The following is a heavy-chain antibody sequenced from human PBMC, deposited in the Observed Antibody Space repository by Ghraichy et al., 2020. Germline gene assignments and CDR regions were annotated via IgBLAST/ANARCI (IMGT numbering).Heavy chain of an antibody. V-gene: IGHV1-69*13. D-gene: IGHD2-2*01. CDR1: GATFRRYA. J-gene: IGHJ6*02. CDR2: IIPIFGTA. CDR3: ARVGYCSSTSCLGDYYYYGMDV. Sequence: SVKVSCKVAGATFRRYAISSVRLAPGQWLEWMGGIIPIFGTANYAQKFQGRVTITADESTSTAYMELSSLRSEDTAVYYCARVGYCSSTSCLGDYYYYGMDVWGQGTTINVAS.